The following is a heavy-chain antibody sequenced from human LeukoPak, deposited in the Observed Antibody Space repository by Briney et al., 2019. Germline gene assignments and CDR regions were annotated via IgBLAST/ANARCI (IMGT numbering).Heavy chain of an antibody. CDR1: GFTFSSYA. D-gene: IGHD6-19*01. J-gene: IGHJ4*02. Sequence: QPGGSLRLSCAASGFTFSSYAMYWVRQAPGKGLEWVAFIQNDGNNYQHADSVKGRFTISRDNSKNTLYLQMNSLRADDTAVYYCAKDRGSGWYKGSFDYWGQGTLVTVSS. CDR2: IQNDGNNY. CDR3: AKDRGSGWYKGSFDY. V-gene: IGHV3-30*02.